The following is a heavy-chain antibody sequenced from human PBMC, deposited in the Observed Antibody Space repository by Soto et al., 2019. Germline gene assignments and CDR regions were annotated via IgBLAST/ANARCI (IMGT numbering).Heavy chain of an antibody. Sequence: EVQLVESGGGLVQPGGSLRLSCAASGFAFSSEWMHWVRQAPGKGLVWVSRIDPYDTGITYADSVKGRFTISRDNAKNTLYLQMNSLRAEDTAVYYCTSDTFDARDSWGQGTLVTVSS. D-gene: IGHD2-8*01. CDR2: IDPYDTGI. J-gene: IGHJ4*02. V-gene: IGHV3-74*01. CDR1: GFAFSSEW. CDR3: TSDTFDARDS.